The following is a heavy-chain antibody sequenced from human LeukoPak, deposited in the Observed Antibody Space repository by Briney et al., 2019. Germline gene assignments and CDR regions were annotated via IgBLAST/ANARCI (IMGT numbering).Heavy chain of an antibody. CDR1: GFTVSSNY. V-gene: IGHV3-53*01. D-gene: IGHD1-26*01. J-gene: IGHJ4*02. Sequence: GGSLRLSCAASGFTVSSNYMSWVRPAPGKGREWVSVIYSGGSTYYADSAKGRFTISRDNSKNTLYLQMNSLRAEDTAVYYCARDPKVGATSSTPYWGQGTLVTVSS. CDR2: IYSGGST. CDR3: ARDPKVGATSSTPY.